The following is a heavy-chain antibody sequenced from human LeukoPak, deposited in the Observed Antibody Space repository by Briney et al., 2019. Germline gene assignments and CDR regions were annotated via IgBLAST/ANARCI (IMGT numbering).Heavy chain of an antibody. D-gene: IGHD3-3*01. CDR3: ARRTIFGVVYTPFDY. CDR1: GGSISSSSYD. CDR2: IYYSGST. Sequence: PSETLSLTCTVSGGSISSSSYDWGWIRQPPGKGLEWIGSIYYSGSTYYNPSLKSRVTISVDTSKNQFSLKLSSVTAADTAVYYCARRTIFGVVYTPFDYWGQGTLVTVSS. V-gene: IGHV4-39*01. J-gene: IGHJ4*02.